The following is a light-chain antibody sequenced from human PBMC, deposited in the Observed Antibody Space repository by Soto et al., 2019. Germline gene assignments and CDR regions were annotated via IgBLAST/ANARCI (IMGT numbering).Light chain of an antibody. CDR3: QQYGSSPLP. J-gene: IGKJ4*01. Sequence: DIGLTQSPGTLSLSPGERATLSCRASQSVISNFLAWYQQKPGQPPSLLIYGASSRASGIPDRFSGSGSGTDFILTISRLEPEDFAVYYCQQYGSSPLPFGGGTKVEIK. V-gene: IGKV3-20*01. CDR2: GAS. CDR1: QSVISNF.